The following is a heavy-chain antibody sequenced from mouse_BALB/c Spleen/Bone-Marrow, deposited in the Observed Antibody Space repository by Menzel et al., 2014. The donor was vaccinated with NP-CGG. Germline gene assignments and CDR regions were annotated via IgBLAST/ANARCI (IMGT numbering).Heavy chain of an antibody. V-gene: IGHV6-6*02. CDR2: IRLKSNNYAT. J-gene: IGHJ2*02. D-gene: IGHD1-2*01. Sequence: EVKLEESGGGLVQPGGSMKLSCVASGFTFSNYWVNWVRQSPEKGLEWVAEIRLKSNNYATQYAESVKGRFTISRDDSKNSVYLQMNNLRAEDTGIYYCTRVLRLLDYWGQGTSLTVSS. CDR1: GFTFSNYW. CDR3: TRVLRLLDY.